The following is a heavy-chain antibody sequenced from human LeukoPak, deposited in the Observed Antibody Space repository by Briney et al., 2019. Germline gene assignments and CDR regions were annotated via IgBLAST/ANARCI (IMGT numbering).Heavy chain of an antibody. CDR1: GFTFSSYG. J-gene: IGHJ3*02. V-gene: IGHV3-30*02. Sequence: GGSLRLSCAASGFTFSSYGMHWVRQAPGKGLEWVAFIRYDGSNKYYADSVKGRFTISRDNSKNTLYLQMNSLRAEDTAVYYCAKASRGYSYGRDAFDIWGQGTMVTVSS. CDR3: AKASRGYSYGRDAFDI. CDR2: IRYDGSNK. D-gene: IGHD5-18*01.